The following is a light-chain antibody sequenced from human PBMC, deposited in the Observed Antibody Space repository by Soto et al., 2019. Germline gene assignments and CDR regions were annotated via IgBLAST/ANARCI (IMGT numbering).Light chain of an antibody. CDR1: QSISRN. CDR2: GAS. V-gene: IGKV3-15*01. Sequence: IVMKQSPPTASVSPGERATLSCRASQSISRNLAWYQQKPGQAPSLLIFGASTRASGIPARFSGSGSGTDFTLTISSLQSEDFAVYFCHQYENWPKTFGQGTKVDIK. CDR3: HQYENWPKT. J-gene: IGKJ1*01.